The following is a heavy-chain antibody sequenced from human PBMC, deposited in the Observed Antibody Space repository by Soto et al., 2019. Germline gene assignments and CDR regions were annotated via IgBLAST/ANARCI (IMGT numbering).Heavy chain of an antibody. Sequence: PGESLKISCKGSGYSFTSYWISWVRQMPGKGLEWMGRIDPSDSYTNYSPSFQGHVTISADKSISTAYLQWSSLKASDTAMYYCASAPVGGIAAAGTAYSGMDVLGQSTAVTVS. V-gene: IGHV5-10-1*01. CDR3: ASAPVGGIAAAGTAYSGMDV. D-gene: IGHD6-13*01. J-gene: IGHJ6*02. CDR2: IDPSDSYT. CDR1: GYSFTSYW.